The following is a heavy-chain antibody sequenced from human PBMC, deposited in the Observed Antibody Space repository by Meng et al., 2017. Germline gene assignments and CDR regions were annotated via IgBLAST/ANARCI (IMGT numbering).Heavy chain of an antibody. CDR3: TTVWPDYYYYGMDV. CDR1: GFTFSNAW. CDR2: IKSKTDGGTT. J-gene: IGHJ6*02. V-gene: IGHV3-15*01. Sequence: GGSLRLSCAASGFTFSNAWMSWVRQAPGKGLEWVGRIKSKTDGGTTDYAAPVKGRFTISRDDSKNTLYLQMNSLKTEDTAVYYCTTVWPDYYYYGMDVWGRGTTVTVSS. D-gene: IGHD1-14*01.